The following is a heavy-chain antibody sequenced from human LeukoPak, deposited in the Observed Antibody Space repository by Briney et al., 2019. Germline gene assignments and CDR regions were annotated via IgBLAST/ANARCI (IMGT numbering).Heavy chain of an antibody. D-gene: IGHD3-3*01. CDR3: AATIFGVVMGAFDI. CDR2: ISGSGGST. J-gene: IGHJ3*02. Sequence: QSGGSLRLSCAASGFTFSSYAMSWVRQAPGKGLEWVSAISGSGGSTYYADSVKGRFTISRDNSKNTLYLQMNSLRAEDTAVYYCAATIFGVVMGAFDIWGQGTMVTVSS. V-gene: IGHV3-23*01. CDR1: GFTFSSYA.